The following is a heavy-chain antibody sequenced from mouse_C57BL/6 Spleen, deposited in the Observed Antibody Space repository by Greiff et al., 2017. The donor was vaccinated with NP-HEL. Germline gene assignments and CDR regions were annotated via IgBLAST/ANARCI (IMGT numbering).Heavy chain of an antibody. D-gene: IGHD1-1*01. J-gene: IGHJ2*01. CDR2: INPYNGGT. CDR3: ARERYYYGSSSYFDY. CDR1: GYTFTDYY. V-gene: IGHV1-19*01. Sequence: EVQLQQSGPVLVKPGASVKMSCKASGYTFTDYYMNWVKQSHGKSLEWIGVINPYNGGTSYNQKFKGKATLTVDKSSSTAYMELNSLTSEDSAVYYCARERYYYGSSSYFDYWGQGTTLTVSS.